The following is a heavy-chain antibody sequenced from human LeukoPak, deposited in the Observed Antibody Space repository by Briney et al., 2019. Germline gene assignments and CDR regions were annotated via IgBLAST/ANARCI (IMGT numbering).Heavy chain of an antibody. Sequence: GASVKVSCKASGYTFTSYGISWARQAPGQGLEWMGWISAYNGNTNYAQKLQGRVTMTTDTSTSTAYMELRSLRSDDTAVYYCARVVQPPASYCLDYWGRGTLVTVSS. D-gene: IGHD1-26*01. CDR1: GYTFTSYG. CDR3: ARVVQPPASYCLDY. CDR2: ISAYNGNT. V-gene: IGHV1-18*01. J-gene: IGHJ4*02.